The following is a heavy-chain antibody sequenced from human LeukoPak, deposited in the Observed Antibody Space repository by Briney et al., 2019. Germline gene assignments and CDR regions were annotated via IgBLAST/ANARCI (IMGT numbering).Heavy chain of an antibody. CDR3: AREVRGDYYDSSGYYGVSGLNYFDY. CDR1: GGAIRSSYYY. Sequence: SETLSLTCTVSGGAIRSSYYYWGWIRQPPGKRLEWIGSIYDSGSTYYNPSLKSRVTISVDTSKNQFSLKLSSVTAADTAVYYCAREVRGDYYDSSGYYGVSGLNYFDYWGQGTLVTVSS. CDR2: IYDSGST. D-gene: IGHD3-22*01. V-gene: IGHV4-39*07. J-gene: IGHJ4*02.